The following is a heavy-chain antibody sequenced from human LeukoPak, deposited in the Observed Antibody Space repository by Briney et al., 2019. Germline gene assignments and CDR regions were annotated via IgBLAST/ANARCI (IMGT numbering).Heavy chain of an antibody. V-gene: IGHV3-23*01. J-gene: IGHJ4*02. CDR2: ISGGGGST. CDR3: ARSRYCSDGSCYFDY. D-gene: IGHD2-15*01. CDR1: GFTFSSYD. Sequence: GGSLRLSCAASGFTFSSYDMSWVRQVPGRGLEWMSTISGGGGSTYYAESVKGRFTISRDYSKNTVYLQINSLRAEDTAVYYCARSRYCSDGSCYFDYWGQGTLVTVSS.